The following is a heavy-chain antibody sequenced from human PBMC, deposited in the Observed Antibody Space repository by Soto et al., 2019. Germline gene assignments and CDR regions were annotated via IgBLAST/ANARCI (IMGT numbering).Heavy chain of an antibody. V-gene: IGHV3-23*01. CDR3: AKDVYSPSPERGMDV. D-gene: IGHD4-4*01. CDR2: ISGRGGRR. J-gene: IGHJ6*02. Sequence: GGSLRLSCAASGFTFSSYAMTWVRQAPGKGLEWVSGISGRGGRRYYADSVKGRFTISRDNSKNTLYLQMNSLRVEDTAVYYCAKDVYSPSPERGMDVWGQGITVTVSS. CDR1: GFTFSSYA.